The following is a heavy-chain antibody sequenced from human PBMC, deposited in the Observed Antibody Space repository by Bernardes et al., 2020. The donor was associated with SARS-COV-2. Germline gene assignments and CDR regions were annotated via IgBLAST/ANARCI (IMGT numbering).Heavy chain of an antibody. D-gene: IGHD6-19*01. V-gene: IGHV3-30*18. CDR2: ISYVGSNK. Sequence: GGSLRLSCAASGFTFSSYGMHWVRQAPGKGLEWVSVISYVGSNKYYADSVKGRFTISRDNSKNTLYLQMNSLRAEDTAVYYCAKIARRQWLVRSWFDPWGEGTVVTVST. J-gene: IGHJ5*02. CDR3: AKIARRQWLVRSWFDP. CDR1: GFTFSSYG.